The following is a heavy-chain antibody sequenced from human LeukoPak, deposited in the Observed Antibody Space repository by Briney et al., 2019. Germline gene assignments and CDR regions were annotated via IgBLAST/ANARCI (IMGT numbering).Heavy chain of an antibody. CDR3: ARIPSGYSNRWYVDY. CDR2: IRSGSGYI. CDR1: GLTFSTYS. Sequence: GGSLRLSCAASGLTFSTYSMNWVRQAPGKGLEWVSSIRSGSGYIFYADSVKGRFTISRDNAKNSLYLQMNSLRAEDTAVYYCARIPSGYSNRWYVDYWGQGTLVTVSS. D-gene: IGHD6-13*01. J-gene: IGHJ4*02. V-gene: IGHV3-21*01.